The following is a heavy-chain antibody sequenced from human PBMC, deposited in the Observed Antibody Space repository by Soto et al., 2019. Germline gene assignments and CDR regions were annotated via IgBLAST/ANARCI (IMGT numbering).Heavy chain of an antibody. CDR3: AKRQGTGLAAKNFDF. CDR2: ISDGGDLI. Sequence: EVQLLESGGGLVQPGGSLRVSCAASGFPFSNHAMSWVRQAPGKGLEWVSGISDGGDLIYYADSVKGRFSMSRDNSENMLYLQITNLRAEDTAIYFCAKRQGTGLAAKNFDFWGQGTLVTVSS. J-gene: IGHJ4*02. CDR1: GFPFSNHA. D-gene: IGHD2-15*01. V-gene: IGHV3-23*01.